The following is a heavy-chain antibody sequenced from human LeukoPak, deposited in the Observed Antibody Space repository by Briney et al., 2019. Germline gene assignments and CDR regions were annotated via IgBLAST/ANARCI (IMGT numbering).Heavy chain of an antibody. J-gene: IGHJ4*02. CDR1: AGSVSGYY. D-gene: IGHD2-21*02. CDR2: IFYAGTT. V-gene: IGHV4-59*08. Sequence: SETLSLTCTVSAGSVSGYYWSWIRQPPGEGLEWIGYIFYAGTTPSCPSLKPRVTMSVDTSVNQFSLKLSSATAADSAVYYCARHDVVPVIRRGFDFWGQGTLVTVSS. CDR3: ARHDVVPVIRRGFDF.